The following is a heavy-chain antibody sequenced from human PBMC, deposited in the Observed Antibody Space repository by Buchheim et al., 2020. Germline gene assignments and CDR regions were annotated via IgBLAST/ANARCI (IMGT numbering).Heavy chain of an antibody. Sequence: EVQLVESGGGLVQPGGSLRLSCAASGFTFSSYSMNWVRQAPGKGLEWVSYISSSSSTIYYADSVKGRFTISRDNATNSLYLQMNSLRAEDTAVYYCAREGLVVVAATMPYFDYWGQGTL. D-gene: IGHD2-15*01. J-gene: IGHJ4*02. CDR3: AREGLVVVAATMPYFDY. V-gene: IGHV3-48*01. CDR1: GFTFSSYS. CDR2: ISSSSSTI.